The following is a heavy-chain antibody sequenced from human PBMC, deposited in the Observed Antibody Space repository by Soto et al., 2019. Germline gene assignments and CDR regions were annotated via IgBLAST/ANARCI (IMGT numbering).Heavy chain of an antibody. CDR3: AKLPGAYYYYGMDV. D-gene: IGHD4-17*01. J-gene: IGHJ6*02. CDR1: GFTFSSYG. Sequence: AGGSLRLSCAASGFTFSSYGMHWVRQAPGKGLEWVAVISYDGSNKYYADSVKGRFTISRDNSKNTLYLQMNSLRAEDTAVYYCAKLPGAYYYYGMDVWGQGTTVTVSS. CDR2: ISYDGSNK. V-gene: IGHV3-30*18.